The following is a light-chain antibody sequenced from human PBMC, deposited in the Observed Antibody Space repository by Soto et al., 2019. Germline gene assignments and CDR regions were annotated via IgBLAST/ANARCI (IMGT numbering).Light chain of an antibody. CDR1: QSISSY. CDR2: AAS. CDR3: QQSYSTPRT. J-gene: IGKJ1*01. V-gene: IGKV1-39*01. Sequence: DIQMTQSPSSPSASVGDRVTITCRASQSISSYLNWYQQKPGKAPKLLIYAASSLQSGVPSRFSGSGSGTDFTLTISSLQPEDFATYYCQQSYSTPRTVGQGTKVDIK.